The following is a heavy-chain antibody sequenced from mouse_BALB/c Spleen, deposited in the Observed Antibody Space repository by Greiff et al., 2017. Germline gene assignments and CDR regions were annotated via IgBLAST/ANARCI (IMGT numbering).Heavy chain of an antibody. D-gene: IGHD2-14*01. Sequence: QVQLQQPGAELVKPGASVKLSCKASGYTFTSYWMHWVKQRPGQGLEWIGEINPSNGRTNYNEKFKSKATLTVDKSSSTAYMQLSSLTSEDSAVYYCARYYRSTGYYAMDYWGQGTSVTVSS. V-gene: IGHV1S81*02. CDR3: ARYYRSTGYYAMDY. J-gene: IGHJ4*01. CDR2: INPSNGRT. CDR1: GYTFTSYW.